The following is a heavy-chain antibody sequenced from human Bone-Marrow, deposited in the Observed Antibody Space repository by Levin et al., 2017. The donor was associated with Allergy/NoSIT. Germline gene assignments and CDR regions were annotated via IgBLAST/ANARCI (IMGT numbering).Heavy chain of an antibody. CDR3: ARDKGFCSGGRCRSWFDD. D-gene: IGHD2-8*02. CDR1: GFTFSRDF. CDR2: IYVAGTT. Sequence: GASVKVSCSASGFTFSRDFMSWVRQIPGKGPEWVATIYVAGTTDYAESVRGRFTISRDNSNSTIYLQMKSLRVEDTAIYYCARDKGFCSGGRCRSWFDDWGQGTRVTVSS. V-gene: IGHV3-53*01. J-gene: IGHJ4*02.